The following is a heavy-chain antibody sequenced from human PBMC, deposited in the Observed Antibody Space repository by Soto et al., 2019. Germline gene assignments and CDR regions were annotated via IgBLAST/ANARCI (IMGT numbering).Heavy chain of an antibody. J-gene: IGHJ4*02. Sequence: QVQLVQSGAEVQKPGASVKVSCKASGYTFTNYGFSWVRQAPGQGREWMGWLRTSNGNTHYAQKFHGRVTMTTDTSTNTSYMELKSLSADDTAVYYCAGGGGGHWFDGNYIDFWGQGTVITSSS. CDR1: GYTFTNYG. V-gene: IGHV1-18*01. CDR2: LRTSNGNT. D-gene: IGHD3-10*01. CDR3: AGGGGGHWFDGNYIDF.